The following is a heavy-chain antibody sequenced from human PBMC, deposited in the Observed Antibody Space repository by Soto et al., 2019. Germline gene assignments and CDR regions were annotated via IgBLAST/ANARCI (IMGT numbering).Heavy chain of an antibody. D-gene: IGHD6-19*01. CDR3: AREKIAVAIGSNWFDP. CDR2: INHSGST. Sequence: SETLSLTCAVYGGSFSGYYWSWIRQPPGKGLEWIGEINHSGSTNYNPSLKSRVTISVDTSKNQFSRKLSSVTAADTAVYYCAREKIAVAIGSNWFDPWGQGTLVTVSS. CDR1: GGSFSGYY. V-gene: IGHV4-34*01. J-gene: IGHJ5*02.